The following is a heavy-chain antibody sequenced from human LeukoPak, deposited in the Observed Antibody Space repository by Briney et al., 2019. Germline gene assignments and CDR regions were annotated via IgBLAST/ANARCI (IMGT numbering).Heavy chain of an antibody. J-gene: IGHJ4*02. D-gene: IGHD3-10*01. CDR1: GFTFSSYG. V-gene: IGHV3-30*18. CDR2: ISYDGSNK. CDR3: AKDSLHYYGSGSLAPDY. Sequence: GGSLRLSCAASGFTFSSYGMHWVRQAPGKGLEWVAVISYDGSNKYYADSVKGRFTISRDNSKNTLYLQMNSLRAEDTAVYYCAKDSLHYYGSGSLAPDYWGQGTLVNVSS.